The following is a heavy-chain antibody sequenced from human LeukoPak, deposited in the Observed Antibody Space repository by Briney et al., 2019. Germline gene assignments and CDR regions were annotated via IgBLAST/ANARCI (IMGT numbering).Heavy chain of an antibody. CDR1: GGSFSGYY. CDR2: IYYSGST. V-gene: IGHV4-59*01. Sequence: PSETLSLTCAVYGGSFSGYYWSWIRQPPGKGLEWIGYIYYSGSTNYNPSLKSRVTISVDTSKNQFSLKLSSVTAADTAVYYCARGRDGYNSDYWGQGTLVTVSS. J-gene: IGHJ4*02. D-gene: IGHD5-24*01. CDR3: ARGRDGYNSDY.